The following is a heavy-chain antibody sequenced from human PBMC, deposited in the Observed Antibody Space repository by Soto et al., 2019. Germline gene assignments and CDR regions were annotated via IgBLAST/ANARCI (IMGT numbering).Heavy chain of an antibody. CDR1: GYTFTGYY. D-gene: IGHD6-19*01. CDR3: AIAVAGTSGWFDP. J-gene: IGHJ5*02. V-gene: IGHV1-2*02. CDR2: INPNSGGT. Sequence: ASVKVSCKASGYTFTGYYMHWVRQAPGRGLEWMGWINPNSGGTNYAQKFQGRVTMTRDKSTSTAYMELSRLRSEDTAVYYCAIAVAGTSGWFDPWGQGTLVTVSS.